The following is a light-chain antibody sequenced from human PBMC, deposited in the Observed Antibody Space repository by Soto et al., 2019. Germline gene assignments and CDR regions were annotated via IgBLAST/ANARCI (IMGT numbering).Light chain of an antibody. CDR1: EDISNY. CDR3: QKYNSAPRT. CDR2: AAS. V-gene: IGKV1-27*01. J-gene: IGKJ1*01. Sequence: DIQMTQSPSSLSASVGDRNTITCRASEDISNYLAWYQQKPGKVPKLLIYAASTLQSGVPSRFSGSGSGTDFTLTISSLQPEDVATYYCQKYNSAPRTFGQGTKVDIK.